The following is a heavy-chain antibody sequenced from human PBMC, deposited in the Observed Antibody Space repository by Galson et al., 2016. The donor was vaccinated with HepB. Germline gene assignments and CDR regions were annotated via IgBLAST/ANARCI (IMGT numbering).Heavy chain of an antibody. D-gene: IGHD2-2*01. CDR3: VNRRYSSSWYDS. J-gene: IGHJ5*01. CDR1: GFRFSTYA. Sequence: SLRLSCAASGFRFSTYAMNWVRQAPGKALEWLSAINSGGDSAYYADSVRGRFTISRDNSKNTLYLQMNSLRAEDTAVYYCVNRRYSSSWYDSWGQGTLVTVSS. V-gene: IGHV3-23*01. CDR2: INSGGDSA.